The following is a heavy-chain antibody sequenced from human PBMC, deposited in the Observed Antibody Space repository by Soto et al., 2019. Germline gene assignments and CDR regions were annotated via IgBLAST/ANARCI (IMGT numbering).Heavy chain of an antibody. Sequence: EAQLLESGGGLVQPGGSLRLSCAASGLAFSNYAMTWVRQAPGKGLEWVSIITASGYSAYYGGAVKDRFTTSRDNSRSTLYLQMNGLRADDTAVYYCAKGDLLWDPFDFWGQGTLVTVSS. CDR2: ITASGYSA. CDR1: GLAFSNYA. J-gene: IGHJ4*02. V-gene: IGHV3-23*01. D-gene: IGHD3-16*01. CDR3: AKGDLLWDPFDF.